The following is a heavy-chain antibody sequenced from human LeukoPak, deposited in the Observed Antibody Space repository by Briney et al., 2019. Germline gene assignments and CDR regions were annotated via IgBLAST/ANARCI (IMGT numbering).Heavy chain of an antibody. Sequence: PGGSLRLSCAASGFTFSSYAMNWVRQAPGKGLEWVSYISSSGSNIYYADSVKGRFTISRDNAKNSLYLQMNSLRAEDTAVYYCARESRELLSHDFDIWGQGTMVTVSS. CDR3: ARESRELLSHDFDI. D-gene: IGHD1-26*01. CDR2: ISSSGSNI. CDR1: GFTFSSYA. J-gene: IGHJ3*02. V-gene: IGHV3-48*03.